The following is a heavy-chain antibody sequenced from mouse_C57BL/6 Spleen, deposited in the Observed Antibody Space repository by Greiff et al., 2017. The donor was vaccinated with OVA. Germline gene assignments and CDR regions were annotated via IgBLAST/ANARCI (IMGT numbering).Heavy chain of an antibody. CDR3: AKPYYYGSSPYWYFDV. CDR1: GYTFTDHT. V-gene: IGHV1-78*01. J-gene: IGHJ1*03. Sequence: VQLVESDAELVKPGASVKISCKVSGYTFTDHTIHWMKQRPEQGLEWIGYIYPRDGSTKYNEKFKGKATLTADKSSSTAYMQLNSLTSEDSAVYFCAKPYYYGSSPYWYFDVWGTGTTVTVSS. CDR2: IYPRDGST. D-gene: IGHD1-1*01.